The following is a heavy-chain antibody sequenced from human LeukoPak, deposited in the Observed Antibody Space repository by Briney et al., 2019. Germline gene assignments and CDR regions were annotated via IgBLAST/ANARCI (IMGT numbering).Heavy chain of an antibody. J-gene: IGHJ4*02. CDR2: VWDDGSSQ. Sequence: GGSLRLSWAASGFTFSSYGMHWVRQAPGKGLEWLAVVWDDGSSQNYADSLKGRFTISRDNSKNMLYLQMNSLRAEDTAVYYCAKGIELWLTYFDHWGQGTLVTASS. D-gene: IGHD5-18*01. CDR1: GFTFSSYG. V-gene: IGHV3-33*06. CDR3: AKGIELWLTYFDH.